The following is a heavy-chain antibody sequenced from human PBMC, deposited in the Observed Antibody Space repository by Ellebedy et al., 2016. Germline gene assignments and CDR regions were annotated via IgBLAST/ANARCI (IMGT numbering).Heavy chain of an antibody. Sequence: GGSLRLXXAASGFTFNSSSLSWVRQAPGKGLEWVSVITATGGTTYYADSVKGRFTISRDISKSTLYLQMNSLSAEDTAVYYCAKLLNNWGQGTLVTVSS. CDR2: ITATGGTT. CDR1: GFTFNSSS. V-gene: IGHV3-23*01. J-gene: IGHJ4*02. CDR3: AKLLNN.